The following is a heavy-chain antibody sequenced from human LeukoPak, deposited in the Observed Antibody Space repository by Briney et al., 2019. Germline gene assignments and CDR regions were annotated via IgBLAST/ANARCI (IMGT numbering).Heavy chain of an antibody. V-gene: IGHV4-59*08. CDR2: IYYSGST. CDR1: GGSISSYY. J-gene: IGHJ5*02. D-gene: IGHD3-10*01. Sequence: SETLSLTCTVSGGSISSYYWSWIRQPPGKGLEWIGYIYYSGSTNYNPSLKSRVTISVDTSKNQFSLKLSSVTAADTAVYYCARPTMVRGVITPGGFDPWGQGTLVTVS. CDR3: ARPTMVRGVITPGGFDP.